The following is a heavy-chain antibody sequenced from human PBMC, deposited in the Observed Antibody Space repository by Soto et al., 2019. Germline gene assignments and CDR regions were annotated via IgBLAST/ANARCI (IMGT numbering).Heavy chain of an antibody. V-gene: IGHV1-69*06. J-gene: IGHJ6*02. CDR2: IIPIFGTA. CDR3: ARDDGDTAMVWGGMDV. Sequence: QVQLVQSGAEVKKPGSSVKVSCKASGGTFSSYAISWVRQAPGQGLEWMGGIIPIFGTANYAQKFQGRVTITADKSTSTAYMELSSLRSEDTAVYYCARDDGDTAMVWGGMDVWGQGTTGTVSS. CDR1: GGTFSSYA. D-gene: IGHD5-18*01.